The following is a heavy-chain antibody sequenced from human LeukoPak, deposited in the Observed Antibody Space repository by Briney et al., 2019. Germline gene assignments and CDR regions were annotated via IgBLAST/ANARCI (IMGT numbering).Heavy chain of an antibody. J-gene: IGHJ6*02. V-gene: IGHV1-24*01. D-gene: IGHD3-10*01. Sequence: ASVKVSCKVSGYTLTELSMHWVRQAPRKGLEWMGGFDPEDGETIYAQKFQGRVTMTEDTSTDTAYMELSSLRSEDTAVYYCAPFTMVRGVPYYYYGMDVWGQGTTVTVSS. CDR1: GYTLTELS. CDR2: FDPEDGET. CDR3: APFTMVRGVPYYYYGMDV.